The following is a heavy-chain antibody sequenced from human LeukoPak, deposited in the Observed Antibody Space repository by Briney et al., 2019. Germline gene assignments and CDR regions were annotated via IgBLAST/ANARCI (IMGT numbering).Heavy chain of an antibody. CDR1: GGTFSSYA. CDR2: IIPILGIA. D-gene: IGHD5-12*01. J-gene: IGHJ6*02. CDR3: ARDSNIVATIDYYYGMDV. V-gene: IGHV1-69*04. Sequence: SVKVSCKASGGTFSSYAISWVRQAPGQGLEWMGRIIPILGIANYAQKFQGRVTITADKSTSTAYMGLSSLRSEDTAVYYCARDSNIVATIDYYYGMDVWGQGTTVTVSS.